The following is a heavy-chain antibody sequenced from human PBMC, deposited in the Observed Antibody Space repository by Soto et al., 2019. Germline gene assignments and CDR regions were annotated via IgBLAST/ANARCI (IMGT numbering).Heavy chain of an antibody. V-gene: IGHV3-23*01. Sequence: EVQLLESGGGLVQPGGSLRLSCAASGFTFSSYAMSWVRQAPGKGLEWVSAISGSGGSTYYADSVKGRFTISRDNSKNTPYLQMNSLRAEDTAVYYCAKGPYSSGYFNYWGQGTLVTVSS. CDR2: ISGSGGST. J-gene: IGHJ4*02. CDR3: AKGPYSSGYFNY. D-gene: IGHD3-22*01. CDR1: GFTFSSYA.